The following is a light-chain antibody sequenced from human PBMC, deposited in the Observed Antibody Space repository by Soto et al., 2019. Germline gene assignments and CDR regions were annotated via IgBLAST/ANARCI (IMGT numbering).Light chain of an antibody. CDR3: CSYAGNREV. J-gene: IGLJ1*01. CDR1: TGDVGSYNL. CDR2: EVT. V-gene: IGLV2-23*02. Sequence: QSALTQPASVSGSPGQSITIPCTGTTGDVGSYNLFPWYQQHPGKAPKLLIYEVTKRPSGVSNRFSGSKSGNTASLTISGLQPDDEADYYCCSYAGNREVFGTGTKLTVL.